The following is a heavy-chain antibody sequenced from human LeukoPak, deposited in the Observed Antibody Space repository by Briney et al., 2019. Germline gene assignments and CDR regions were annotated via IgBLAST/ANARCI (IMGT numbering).Heavy chain of an antibody. D-gene: IGHD2-15*01. CDR1: GFSLSTSGVG. Sequence: SGPTLVNPTQTLTLTCTFSGFSLSTSGVGVGWIRQPPGKALEWLALIYWDDDKRYSPSLKSRLTITKDASKNQVVLTMTNMDPVDTATYYCAHRGYCSGGSCQGGWFDPWGQGTLVTVSS. V-gene: IGHV2-5*02. CDR3: AHRGYCSGGSCQGGWFDP. CDR2: IYWDDDK. J-gene: IGHJ5*02.